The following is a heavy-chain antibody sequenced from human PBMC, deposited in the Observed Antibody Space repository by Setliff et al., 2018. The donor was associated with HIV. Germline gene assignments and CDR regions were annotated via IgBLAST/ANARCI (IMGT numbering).Heavy chain of an antibody. V-gene: IGHV5-51*01. Sequence: GESLKISCKGSGFTFTDYWIGWVRQMPEKGLEWMGIIYPDDSDTRYSPSFQGQVTLSADKSINTTYLQWSSLKASDTAMYYCARVFSAGWFDSWGQGTLVTVSS. CDR3: ARVFSAGWFDS. CDR2: IYPDDSDT. J-gene: IGHJ5*01. CDR1: GFTFTDYW. D-gene: IGHD6-13*01.